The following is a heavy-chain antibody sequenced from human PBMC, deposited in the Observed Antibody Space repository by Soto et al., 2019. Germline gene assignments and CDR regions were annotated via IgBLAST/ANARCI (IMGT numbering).Heavy chain of an antibody. Sequence: EVQLLESGGGLVQPGGSLRLSCAASGFSFSNYAMSWVRQAPGKGLEWVSGISNSGPYNAGSERGRFSIARDTSKKTVFLQLNSLRAEDTAVYYCARHAVAGNGNWDWLDPWGQGTLVTVSS. J-gene: IGHJ5*02. D-gene: IGHD6-19*01. CDR1: GFSFSNYA. V-gene: IGHV3-23*01. CDR3: ARHAVAGNGNWDWLDP. CDR2: ISNSGP.